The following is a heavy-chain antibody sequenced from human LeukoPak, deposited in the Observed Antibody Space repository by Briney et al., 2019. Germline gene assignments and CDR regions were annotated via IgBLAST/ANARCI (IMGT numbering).Heavy chain of an antibody. D-gene: IGHD3-10*01. J-gene: IGHJ4*02. CDR2: ISGSGGNT. CDR3: AKGIRGYASGPPDC. Sequence: PGGSLRLSCAASGFTFTTYAMSWVRQAPGKGLEWVSVISGSGGNTYYADSVKGRFTISRDNSKNTLYLHMNSLRVEDTAVFYCAKGIRGYASGPPDCWGQGTLVTVSS. V-gene: IGHV3-23*01. CDR1: GFTFTTYA.